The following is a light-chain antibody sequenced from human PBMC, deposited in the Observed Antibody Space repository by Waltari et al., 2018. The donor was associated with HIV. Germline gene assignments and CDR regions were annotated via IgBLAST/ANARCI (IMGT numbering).Light chain of an antibody. Sequence: QSVLTQPPSASGTPGQWVTTPCSGSSSNTGSNTANWYHQLPATAPTIHIYTNKRRPSGVPDRSSGSKSGTSASLAISGLQSEDEADYYCAAWDDSLNGWVFGGGTKLTVL. CDR2: TNK. CDR3: AAWDDSLNGWV. V-gene: IGLV1-44*01. J-gene: IGLJ3*02. CDR1: SSNTGSNT.